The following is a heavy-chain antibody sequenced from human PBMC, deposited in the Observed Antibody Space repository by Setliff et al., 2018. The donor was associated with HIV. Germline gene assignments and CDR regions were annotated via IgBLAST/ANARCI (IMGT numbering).Heavy chain of an antibody. CDR1: GFTFHDYA. CDR2: MNWNSGIV. J-gene: IGHJ4*02. D-gene: IGHD6-19*01. Sequence: GGSLRLSCAASGFTFHDYALHWVRQAPGKGLEWVSGMNWNSGIVGYADSVKGRFTISRDDAKNSLYLQMDSLGTEDTAFYYCATDRDGWYNPHLYSWGQGTLVTVSS. V-gene: IGHV3-9*01. CDR3: ATDRDGWYNPHLYS.